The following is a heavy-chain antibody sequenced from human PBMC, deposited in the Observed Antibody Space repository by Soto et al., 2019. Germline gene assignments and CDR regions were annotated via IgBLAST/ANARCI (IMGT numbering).Heavy chain of an antibody. CDR2: IYHSGST. Sequence: SETLSLTCAVSGGSISSGGYSWSWIRQPPGKGLEWIGYIYHSGSTYYNPSLKSRITISLDTSKTQFSLKLSSVAAADTAVYYCARLRGLGCSSTSCRDLDGFDIWGQGTLVTVSS. V-gene: IGHV4-30-2*02. CDR1: GGSISSGGYS. J-gene: IGHJ3*02. CDR3: ARLRGLGCSSTSCRDLDGFDI. D-gene: IGHD2-2*01.